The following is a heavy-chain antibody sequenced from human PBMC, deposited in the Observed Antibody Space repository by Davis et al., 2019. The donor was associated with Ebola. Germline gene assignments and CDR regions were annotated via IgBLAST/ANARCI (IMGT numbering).Heavy chain of an antibody. CDR1: GYTFTSNH. D-gene: IGHD3-22*01. CDR3: SRSGYYDSNGFYQVAAFDI. J-gene: IGHJ3*02. Sequence: SVKVSCKASGYTFTSNHVHWVRQAPGQGLEWMGRIIPIFGTTKYAQKFQDRVTITATDESTSTAYMELSGLGSEEPAVYFCSRSGYYDSNGFYQVAAFDIWGQGTMVTVSS. CDR2: IIPIFGTT. V-gene: IGHV1-69*05.